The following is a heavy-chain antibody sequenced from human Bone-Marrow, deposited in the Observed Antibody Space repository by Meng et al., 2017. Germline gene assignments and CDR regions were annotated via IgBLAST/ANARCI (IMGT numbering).Heavy chain of an antibody. V-gene: IGHV4-34*01. D-gene: IGHD5-12*01. CDR2: INHSGST. CDR3: ARVRRPRGMRGYGLDY. CDR1: GGSFSGYY. J-gene: IGHJ4*02. Sequence: GQLQPWGAGLCTPSEPLPPTWVFYGGSFSGYYWSWIRQPPGKGLEWIGEINHSGSTNYNPSLKSRVTISVDTSKNQFSLKLSSVTAADTAVYYCARVRRPRGMRGYGLDYWGQGTLVTVSS.